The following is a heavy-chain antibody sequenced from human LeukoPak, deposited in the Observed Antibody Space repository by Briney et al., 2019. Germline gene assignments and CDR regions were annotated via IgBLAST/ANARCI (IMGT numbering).Heavy chain of an antibody. J-gene: IGHJ5*02. CDR2: IYYSGST. V-gene: IGHV4-59*01. D-gene: IGHD5-24*01. CDR3: ARDGEMATTTYNWFDP. Sequence: SETLSLTCTVSGGSISSYYWSWIRQPPGKGLERIGNIYYSGSTNYNPSLKSRVTISVDTSKNQFSLKLSSVTAADTAVYYCARDGEMATTTYNWFDPWGQGTLVTVSS. CDR1: GGSISSYY.